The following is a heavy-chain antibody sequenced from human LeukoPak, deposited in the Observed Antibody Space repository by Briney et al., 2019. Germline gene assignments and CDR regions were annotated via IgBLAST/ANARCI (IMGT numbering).Heavy chain of an antibody. CDR1: GYTFTSYA. D-gene: IGHD3-10*01. CDR2: INAGNGNT. V-gene: IGHV1-3*01. Sequence: ASVKVSCKASGYTFTSYAMHWVRQAPGQRLEWMGWINAGNGNTKYSQKFQGRVTITRDTSASTAYMELSSLRSEDTAVYYCARDRFGGVDYYGMDVWGQGTTVTVS. CDR3: ARDRFGGVDYYGMDV. J-gene: IGHJ6*02.